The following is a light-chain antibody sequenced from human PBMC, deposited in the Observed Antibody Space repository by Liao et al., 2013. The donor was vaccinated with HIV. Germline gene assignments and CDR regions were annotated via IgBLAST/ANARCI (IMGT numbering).Light chain of an antibody. V-gene: IGLV3-1*01. CDR3: QAWDIRTGV. J-gene: IGLJ2*01. CDR2: HNT. CDR1: TLGEKY. Sequence: SYELTQPPSVSVSPGQTASITCSGETLGEKYACWYQQRPGQSPVLVIYHNTKRPSGIPERFSGSNSGNTATLTISGTQAMDEADYYCQAWDIRTGVFGGGTKLTVL.